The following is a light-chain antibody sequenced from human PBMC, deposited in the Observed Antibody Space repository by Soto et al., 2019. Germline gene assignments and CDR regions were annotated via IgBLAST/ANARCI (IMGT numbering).Light chain of an antibody. CDR2: DVR. V-gene: IGLV2-14*01. J-gene: IGLJ1*01. CDR1: SIDLGAYNY. CDR3: SSYTSSDTYV. Sequence: QSALTQPASVSGSPGQSITISCSGISIDLGAYNYVSWYQQHPGKAPKLMIYDVRYRPSGVSNRFSGSKSGNTASLTISGLQAEGEADYYFSSYTSSDTYVFGPGTKLTVL.